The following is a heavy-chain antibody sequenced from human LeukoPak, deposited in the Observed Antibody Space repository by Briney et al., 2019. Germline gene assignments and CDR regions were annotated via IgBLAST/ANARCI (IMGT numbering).Heavy chain of an antibody. CDR1: GFTFSSYS. CDR2: ISSSSSYI. Sequence: PGGSLRLSCAASGFTFSSYSMNWVRQAPGKGLEWVSSISSSSSYIYYADSVKGRFTISRDNAKNSLYLQMNSLRAEDTAVYYCAGELAQGYCSSTSCPRAFDIWGQGTMVTVSS. J-gene: IGHJ3*02. V-gene: IGHV3-21*01. D-gene: IGHD2-2*01. CDR3: AGELAQGYCSSTSCPRAFDI.